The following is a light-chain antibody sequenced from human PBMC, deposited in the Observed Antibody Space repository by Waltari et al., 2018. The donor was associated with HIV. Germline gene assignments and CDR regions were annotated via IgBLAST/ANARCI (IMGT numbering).Light chain of an antibody. J-gene: IGLJ2*01. Sequence: SYVVTQTPSVSVAPGQMARITCAGDDIGSESVHWYQQKPGQAPVLVVYDDRDRPSGIPERFTGSNSGNTATLTITRVEAGDEADYYCQVWESGGDIVFFGGGTKLTVL. CDR3: QVWESGGDIVF. CDR1: DIGSES. CDR2: DDR. V-gene: IGLV3-21*02.